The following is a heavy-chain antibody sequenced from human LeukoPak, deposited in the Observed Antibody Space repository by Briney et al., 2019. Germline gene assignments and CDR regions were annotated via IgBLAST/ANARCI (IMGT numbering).Heavy chain of an antibody. J-gene: IGHJ4*02. CDR3: ARVGDCSSTSCYTIFFDY. CDR2: INHSGST. V-gene: IGHV4-34*01. D-gene: IGHD2-2*02. Sequence: PSETLSLTCAVYGGSFSGYYWSWIRQPPGKGLEWIGEINHSGSTSYNPSLKSRVTISVDTSKNQFSLKLSSVTAADTAVYYCARVGDCSSTSCYTIFFDYWGQGTLVTVSS. CDR1: GGSFSGYY.